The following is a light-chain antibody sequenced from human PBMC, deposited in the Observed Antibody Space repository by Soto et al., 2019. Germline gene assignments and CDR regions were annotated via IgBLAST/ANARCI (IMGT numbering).Light chain of an antibody. CDR2: GAS. CDR3: HRYNNWRLIS. J-gene: IGKJ5*01. V-gene: IGKV3-15*01. CDR1: QSVSSN. Sequence: EIVMTQSPATLSVSPGERATLSCRASQSVSSNLAWYQQKPGQAPRLLIYGASTRATGIPARFSGSGFGTDFTLTISSLQSEDFAVYYCHRYNNWRLISFGQGTRMETK.